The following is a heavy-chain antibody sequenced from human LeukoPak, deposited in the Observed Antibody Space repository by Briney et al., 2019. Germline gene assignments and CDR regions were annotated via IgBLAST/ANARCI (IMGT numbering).Heavy chain of an antibody. V-gene: IGHV4-34*01. Sequence: PSETLSLTCAVYGGSFSGYYWSWIRQPPGKGLEWIGEINHSGSTNYKSSLKSRVTISVDTSKNQFSLKLSSVTAADTAVYYCARGRKYTSSYRVTELGSGYSDYWGQGTLVTVSS. CDR2: INHSGST. CDR1: GGSFSGYY. CDR3: ARGRKYTSSYRVTELGSGYSDY. J-gene: IGHJ4*02. D-gene: IGHD5-18*01.